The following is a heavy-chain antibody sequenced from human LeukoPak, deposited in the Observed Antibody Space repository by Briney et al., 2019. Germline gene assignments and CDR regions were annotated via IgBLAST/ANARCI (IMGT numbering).Heavy chain of an antibody. CDR1: GFTFSSYA. D-gene: IGHD6-13*01. CDR3: VKGRGEQQLVEYGMDV. V-gene: IGHV3-64D*06. Sequence: GGSLRLSCSASGFTFSSYAMHWVRQAPGKGLEYVSAISSNGGSTYYADSVKGRFTTSRDNSKNTLYLQMSSLRAEDTAVYYCVKGRGEQQLVEYGMDVWGQGTTVTVSS. CDR2: ISSNGGST. J-gene: IGHJ6*02.